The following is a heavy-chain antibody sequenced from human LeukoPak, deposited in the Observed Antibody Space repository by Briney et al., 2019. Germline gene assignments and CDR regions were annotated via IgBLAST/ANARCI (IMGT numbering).Heavy chain of an antibody. Sequence: RASVKLSCKASGGTFSSYAISWVRQAPGQGLEWMGGIIPIFGTANYAQKFQGRVTITADESTSTAYMELSSLRSEDTAVYYCARVPDYDIVGEYYYYYYMDVWGKGTTVTVSS. CDR3: ARVPDYDIVGEYYYYYYMDV. CDR2: IIPIFGTA. D-gene: IGHD3-9*01. V-gene: IGHV1-69*13. CDR1: GGTFSSYA. J-gene: IGHJ6*03.